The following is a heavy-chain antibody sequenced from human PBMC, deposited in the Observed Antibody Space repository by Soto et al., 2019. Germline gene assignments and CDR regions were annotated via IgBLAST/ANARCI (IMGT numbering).Heavy chain of an antibody. J-gene: IGHJ6*03. V-gene: IGHV3-33*01. Sequence: GGSLRLSCAASGFTFSSYGMHWVRQAPGKGLEWVAVIWYDGSNKYYADSVKGRFTISRDNSKNTLYLQMNSLRAEDTAVYYCARDGEEWFEYYYYYYMDVWGKGTTVTVSS. CDR3: ARDGEEWFEYYYYYYMDV. D-gene: IGHD3-3*01. CDR1: GFTFSSYG. CDR2: IWYDGSNK.